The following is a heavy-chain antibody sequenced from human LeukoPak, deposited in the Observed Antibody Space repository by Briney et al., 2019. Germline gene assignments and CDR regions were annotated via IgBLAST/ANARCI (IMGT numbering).Heavy chain of an antibody. CDR3: AKTTTGYSSGRYPAWPIDY. D-gene: IGHD2-15*01. CDR2: IFGSGGSA. CDR1: GFTFGSYA. J-gene: IGHJ4*02. Sequence: GGSLRLSCAASGFTFGSYAMYWVRQAPGKGLEWISGIFGSGGSAHYADSVKGRFTISRDNSKNTVYLQMDSLRVEDTAIYYCAKTTTGYSSGRYPAWPIDYWGQGTLVTVSS. V-gene: IGHV3-23*01.